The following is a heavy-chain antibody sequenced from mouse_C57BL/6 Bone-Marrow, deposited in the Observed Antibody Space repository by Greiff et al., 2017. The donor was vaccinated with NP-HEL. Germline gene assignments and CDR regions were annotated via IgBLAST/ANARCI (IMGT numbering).Heavy chain of an antibody. V-gene: IGHV1-62-2*01. CDR3: ARHEKRNGYSRDYAMDY. CDR2: FYPGSGSI. Sequence: QVQLQQSGAELVKPGASVKLSCKASGYTFTEYTIHWVKQRSGQGLEWIGWFYPGSGSIKYNEKFKDKATLTADKSSSTVYMELSRLTSEDSAVYCCARHEKRNGYSRDYAMDYWGQGTSVTVSS. CDR1: GYTFTEYT. J-gene: IGHJ4*01. D-gene: IGHD2-5*01.